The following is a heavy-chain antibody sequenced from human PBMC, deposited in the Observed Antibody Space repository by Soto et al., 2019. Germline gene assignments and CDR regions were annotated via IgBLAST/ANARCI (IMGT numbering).Heavy chain of an antibody. CDR2: ISSNXGTT. J-gene: IGHJ4*02. V-gene: IGHV3-64D*06. Sequence: GGSLRLSCSASGFTFRSYAMHWVRQAPGKGLEFVSAISSNXGTTYYADSVKGRFTISRDNSKNTLCLQMSSLRAEDTAVNYCVKGYSSTWYYFDYWGQGTLVTVSS. CDR3: VKGYSSTWYYFDY. D-gene: IGHD6-13*01. CDR1: GFTFRSYA.